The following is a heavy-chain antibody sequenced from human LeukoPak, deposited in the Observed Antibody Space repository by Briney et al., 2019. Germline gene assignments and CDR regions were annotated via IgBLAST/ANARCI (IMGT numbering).Heavy chain of an antibody. J-gene: IGHJ4*01. D-gene: IGHD6-19*01. Sequence: PGGSLILSCAASGFIFSNSAMSWVRQAPGKGLEWVSTLSGSGITTYYADSVKGRFTISRDNSKNTLYLQMNSLRAEGTAVYYCAKGIYSSGWSYFDYWGHGTLVTVSS. CDR2: LSGSGITT. CDR1: GFIFSNSA. V-gene: IGHV3-23*01. CDR3: AKGIYSSGWSYFDY.